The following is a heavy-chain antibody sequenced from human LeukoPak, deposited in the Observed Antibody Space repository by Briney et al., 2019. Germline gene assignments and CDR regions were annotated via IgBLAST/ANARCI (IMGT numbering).Heavy chain of an antibody. CDR2: IYPGDADT. CDR3: ARLESYCGGDCYSP. CDR1: GYSCTSYW. V-gene: IGHV5-51*01. Sequence: GESLKISCKGSGYSCTSYWIGWVRQMPGKGREWMGIIYPGDADTRYSPSFQGQVTISAYKSISTAYLQSRSLKASDTAMYYCARLESYCGGDCYSPWGQGTLVTVSS. D-gene: IGHD2-21*02. J-gene: IGHJ5*02.